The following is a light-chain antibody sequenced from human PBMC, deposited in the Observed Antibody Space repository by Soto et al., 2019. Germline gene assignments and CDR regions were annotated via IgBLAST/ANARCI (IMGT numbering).Light chain of an antibody. V-gene: IGKV1-5*03. CDR2: KAS. Sequence: DIQMTQSPSTLSGSVGDRVTITCRASQTISSWLAWYQQKPGKAPKLLIYKASTLKSGVPSRFSGSGPGTEFTLTISSLQPDDFATYYCQRYNSYSEAFGQGTKVEL. J-gene: IGKJ1*01. CDR1: QTISSW. CDR3: QRYNSYSEA.